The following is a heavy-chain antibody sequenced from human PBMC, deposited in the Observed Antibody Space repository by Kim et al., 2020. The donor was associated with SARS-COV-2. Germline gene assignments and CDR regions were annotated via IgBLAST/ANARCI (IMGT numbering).Heavy chain of an antibody. CDR3: ARLRYSSSWYYFDY. CDR1: GGSFSGYY. CDR2: INHSGST. V-gene: IGHV4-34*01. Sequence: SETLSLTCAVYGGSFSGYYWSWIRQPPGKGLEWIGEINHSGSTNYNPSLKSRVTISVDTSKNQFSLKLSSVTAADTAVYYCARLRYSSSWYYFDYWGQGT. J-gene: IGHJ4*02. D-gene: IGHD6-13*01.